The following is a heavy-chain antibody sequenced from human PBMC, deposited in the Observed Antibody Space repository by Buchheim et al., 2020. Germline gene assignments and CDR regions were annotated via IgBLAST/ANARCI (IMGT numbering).Heavy chain of an antibody. J-gene: IGHJ6*02. V-gene: IGHV3-30*04. CDR3: ARVVPAAIRAYGMDV. Sequence: QVQLVESGGGVVQPGRSLRLSCAASGFTFGSYAMQWVRQAPGKGLEWVAVISYDGSNNYYADSVKGRFTISRDNSKNTLYLQMNSLRAEDTAVYYCARVVPAAIRAYGMDVWGQGTT. CDR1: GFTFGSYA. D-gene: IGHD2-2*01. CDR2: ISYDGSNN.